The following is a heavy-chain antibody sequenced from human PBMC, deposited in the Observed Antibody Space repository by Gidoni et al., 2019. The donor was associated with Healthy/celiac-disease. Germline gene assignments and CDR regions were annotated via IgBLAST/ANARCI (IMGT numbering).Heavy chain of an antibody. D-gene: IGHD3-3*01. CDR3: ASYGYYDFWSGYYMAFDI. Sequence: EVQLLESGGGLVQPGGSLRLSCAASGFTFSSYAMSWVRQAPGKGLEWVSAISGSGGSTYYAASVKGRFTISRDNSKNTLYLQMNSLRAEDTAVYYCASYGYYDFWSGYYMAFDIWGQGTMVTVSS. V-gene: IGHV3-23*01. CDR2: ISGSGGST. J-gene: IGHJ3*02. CDR1: GFTFSSYA.